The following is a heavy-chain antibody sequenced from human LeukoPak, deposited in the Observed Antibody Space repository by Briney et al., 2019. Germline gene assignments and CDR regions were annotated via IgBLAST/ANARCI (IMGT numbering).Heavy chain of an antibody. Sequence: GGSLRLSCAASGFTFDDYGMSWVRQAPGKGVEWVSGINWNGGRTGYADSVKGRFTISRDNAKNSLYLQMNSLRAEDTALYHCARAVSSSGLGAFDIWGQGTMVTVSS. CDR3: ARAVSSSGLGAFDI. J-gene: IGHJ3*02. CDR2: INWNGGRT. V-gene: IGHV3-20*01. D-gene: IGHD6-6*01. CDR1: GFTFDDYG.